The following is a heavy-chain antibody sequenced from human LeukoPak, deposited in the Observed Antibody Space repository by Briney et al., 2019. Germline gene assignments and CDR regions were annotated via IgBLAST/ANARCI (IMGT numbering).Heavy chain of an antibody. CDR2: IRFDGSDK. Sequence: GGSLRLSCAASGFTFNRHGMHWVRQAPGKGLEWVAFIRFDGSDKYYTDSVKGRFTISRDNSENTLSLQMSSLRPEDTSVYYCAKSFTGSYLDYFDYWGQGTLVTVSS. D-gene: IGHD1-26*01. CDR3: AKSFTGSYLDYFDY. CDR1: GFTFNRHG. J-gene: IGHJ4*02. V-gene: IGHV3-30*02.